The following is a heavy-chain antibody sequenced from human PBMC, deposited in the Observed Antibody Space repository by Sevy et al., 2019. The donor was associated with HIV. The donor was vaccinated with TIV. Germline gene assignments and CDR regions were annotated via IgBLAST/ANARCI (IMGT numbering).Heavy chain of an antibody. J-gene: IGHJ5*02. Sequence: SETLSLTCTVSGGSISSGGYYWSWIRQHPGKGLEGIGYIYYSGSTYYNPSLKSRVTISVDTSKNQFSLKLSSVTAADTAVYYCARESGSIAAGFDPWGQGTLVTVSS. V-gene: IGHV4-31*03. CDR1: GGSISSGGYY. CDR2: IYYSGST. D-gene: IGHD6-6*01. CDR3: ARESGSIAAGFDP.